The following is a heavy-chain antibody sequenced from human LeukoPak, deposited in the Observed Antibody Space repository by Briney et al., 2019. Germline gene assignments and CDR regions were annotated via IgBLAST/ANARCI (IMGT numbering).Heavy chain of an antibody. CDR2: IYYSGST. V-gene: IGHV4-30-4*08. CDR3: ARHLKETGNYGAAFDI. CDR1: GGSISSGDYY. Sequence: PSETLSLTCTVSGGSISSGDYYWSWIRQPPGKGLEWIGYIYYSGSTYYNPSLKSRVTISVDTSKNQLSLRLNSVTAADTAVYYCARHLKETGNYGAAFDIWGQGTMVTVSS. D-gene: IGHD1-7*01. J-gene: IGHJ3*02.